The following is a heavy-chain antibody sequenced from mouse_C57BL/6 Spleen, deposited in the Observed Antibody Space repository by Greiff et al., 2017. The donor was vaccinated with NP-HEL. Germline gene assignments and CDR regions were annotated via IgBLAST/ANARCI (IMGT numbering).Heavy chain of an antibody. J-gene: IGHJ4*01. CDR3: ASNRYYAMDY. CDR2: IWGVGST. V-gene: IGHV2-6*01. CDR1: GFSLTSYG. Sequence: VKLMESGPGLVAPSQSLSITCTVSGFSLTSYGVDWVRQSPGKGLEWLGVIWGVGSTNYNSAFKSRLSISKDNSKSQVFLKMNSLQTDDTAMYYYASNRYYAMDYWGQGTSVTVSS.